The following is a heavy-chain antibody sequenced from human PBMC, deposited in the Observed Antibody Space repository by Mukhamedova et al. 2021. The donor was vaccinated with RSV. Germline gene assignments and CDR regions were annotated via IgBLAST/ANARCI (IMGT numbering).Heavy chain of an antibody. Sequence: VRQAPGKGLEWVSGITGSGGSTYYADSVKGRFTISRDNSKNTLYLQMNSLRAEDTAVYYCAKESDSSGYYVSVCDIWGQGTMVTVS. CDR2: ITGSGGST. D-gene: IGHD3-22*01. CDR3: AKESDSSGYYVSVCDI. V-gene: IGHV3-23*01. J-gene: IGHJ3*02.